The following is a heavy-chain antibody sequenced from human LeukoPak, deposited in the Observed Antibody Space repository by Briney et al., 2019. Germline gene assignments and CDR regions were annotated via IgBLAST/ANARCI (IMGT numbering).Heavy chain of an antibody. D-gene: IGHD1-26*01. Sequence: GGSLRLSCAASGFTFSSYSMSWVRQAPGKGLEWVSAISGSGGSTYYADSVKGRFTISRDNSKNTLYLQMNSLRAEDTAVYYCAKSSGSYIFYFDYWGQGTLVTVSS. CDR1: GFTFSSYS. CDR3: AKSSGSYIFYFDY. V-gene: IGHV3-23*01. CDR2: ISGSGGST. J-gene: IGHJ4*02.